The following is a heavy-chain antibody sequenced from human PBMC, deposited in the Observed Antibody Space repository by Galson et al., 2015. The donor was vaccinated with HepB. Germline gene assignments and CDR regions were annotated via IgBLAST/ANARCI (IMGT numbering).Heavy chain of an antibody. J-gene: IGHJ4*02. D-gene: IGHD3-10*01. CDR3: AKIPGAGEQDNSDY. CDR1: ELTLSDHY. CDR2: SRNKAKSYTT. Sequence: LRLSCAASELTLSDHYMDWVRQATGKGLEWVVRSRNKAKSYTTEYAESVKGRFTISRDDSKNSLCLQMNSLKTADTAVYYCAKIPGAGEQDNSDYWGQGTLVTVSS. V-gene: IGHV3-72*01.